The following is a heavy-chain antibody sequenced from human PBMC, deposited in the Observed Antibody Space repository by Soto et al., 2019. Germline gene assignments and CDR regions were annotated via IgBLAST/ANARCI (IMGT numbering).Heavy chain of an antibody. CDR1: GFTFTNHA. D-gene: IGHD5-18*01. CDR2: VSYDGGNK. CDR3: ARGIQLWLRLFDY. V-gene: IGHV3-30-3*01. J-gene: IGHJ4*02. Sequence: GGSLRLSCAASGFTFTNHAFHWVRQAPGKGLEWVSIVSYDGGNKYYADSVKGRFTISRDNSKNTVYLEMNSLRPEDTAVYYCARGIQLWLRLFDYWGQGTLVTVPS.